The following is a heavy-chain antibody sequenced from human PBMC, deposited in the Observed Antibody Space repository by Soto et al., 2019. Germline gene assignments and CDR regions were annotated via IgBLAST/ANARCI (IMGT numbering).Heavy chain of an antibody. CDR1: GFTFSRSD. D-gene: IGHD5-12*01. V-gene: IGHV3-30*18. J-gene: IGHJ5*02. CDR3: AKGGGKVATPCDP. Sequence: QVQLVESGGGVVQPGRSLRLSCVASGFTFSRSDMHWVRQAPGKGLEWVALISYDGSNKYYADSVKGRFTISRDNSKNTLYLQMNSLRPEDTAVYYCAKGGGKVATPCDPWGQGTLVTVSS. CDR2: ISYDGSNK.